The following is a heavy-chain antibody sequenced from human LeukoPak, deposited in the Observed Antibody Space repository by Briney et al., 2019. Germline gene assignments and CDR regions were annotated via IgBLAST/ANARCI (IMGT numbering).Heavy chain of an antibody. D-gene: IGHD4-11*01. CDR2: FKTKYSQV. V-gene: IGHV3-23*05. J-gene: IGHJ4*02. CDR3: ARSVPDYTRFDY. CDR1: GFTFSDYA. Sequence: PGGSLRLSCVTSGFTFSDYAMNWVRKAPGKGLEWVSTFKTKYSQVYYAESVRGRFTISTDNSEKTVYLQMNSLRVEDTALYYCARSVPDYTRFDYWGQGALVTVSS.